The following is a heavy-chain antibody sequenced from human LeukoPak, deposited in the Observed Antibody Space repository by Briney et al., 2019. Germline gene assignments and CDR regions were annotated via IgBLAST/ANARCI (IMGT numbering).Heavy chain of an antibody. J-gene: IGHJ5*02. CDR3: ARVPMSKVGATFNWFDP. D-gene: IGHD1-26*01. CDR1: GYTFTSYG. V-gene: IGHV1-18*01. Sequence: ASVKVSCKASGYTFTSYGISWVRQAPGQGLEWMGWISAYNGNTNYAQKLQGRVTMTTDTSTSTAYMELRSLRSDDTAVYYCARVPMSKVGATFNWFDPWGQGTLVTVSS. CDR2: ISAYNGNT.